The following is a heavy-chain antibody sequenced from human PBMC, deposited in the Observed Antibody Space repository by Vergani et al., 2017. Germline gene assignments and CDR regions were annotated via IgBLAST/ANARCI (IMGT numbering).Heavy chain of an antibody. CDR3: ARGGPVGATLGDAFDI. J-gene: IGHJ3*02. D-gene: IGHD1-26*01. V-gene: IGHV1-2*02. CDR1: GYTFTGYY. CDR2: INPNSGGT. Sequence: QVQLVQSGAEVKKPGASVKVSCKASGYTFTGYYMHWVRQAPGQGLEWMGWINPNSGGTNYAQKLQGRVTMTTDTSTSTAYMELRSLRSDDTAVYYCARGGPVGATLGDAFDIWGQGTMVTVSS.